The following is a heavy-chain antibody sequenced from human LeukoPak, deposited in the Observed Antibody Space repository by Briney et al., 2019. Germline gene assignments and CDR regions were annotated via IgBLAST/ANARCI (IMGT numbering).Heavy chain of an antibody. J-gene: IGHJ5*02. V-gene: IGHV3-21*01. CDR2: ISSSSSSYI. CDR1: GFTFSSYS. Sequence: KTGGSLRLSCAASGFTFSSYSMNWVRQAPGKGLEWVSSISSSSSSYIYYADSVKGRFTISRDNAKNSLYLQMNSLRAGDTAVYYCARDHYGSGRSGWFDPWGQGTLVTVSS. CDR3: ARDHYGSGRSGWFDP. D-gene: IGHD3-10*01.